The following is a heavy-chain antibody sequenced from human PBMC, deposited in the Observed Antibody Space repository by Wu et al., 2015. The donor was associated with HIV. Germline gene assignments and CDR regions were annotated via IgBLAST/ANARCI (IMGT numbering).Heavy chain of an antibody. CDR3: ARSPVRARNRPPLTYFD. J-gene: IGHJ4*01. CDR2: TIPVFGTA. V-gene: IGHV1-69*12. CDR1: GGSFTHYA. D-gene: IGHD1-14*01. Sequence: QVQLVQSGAEVKKPGSSVKVSCKASGGSFTHYAVSWVRQAPGQGLEWMAGTIPVFGTATYAEKFRDRVAISADESTNTAYMELSSLRSDDTAVYYCARSPVRARNRPPLTYFD.